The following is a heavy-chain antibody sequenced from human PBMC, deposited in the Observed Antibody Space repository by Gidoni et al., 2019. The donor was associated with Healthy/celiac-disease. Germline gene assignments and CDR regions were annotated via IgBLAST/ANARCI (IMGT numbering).Heavy chain of an antibody. CDR1: GGSFSGYY. CDR3: ARVHSSSWGAFDI. CDR2: INHSGST. D-gene: IGHD6-13*01. Sequence: QVQLQQWGAGLLKPSETLSLTCAVYGGSFSGYYWSWIRQPPGKGLEWIGEINHSGSTNYNPSFKSRVTISVDTSKNQFSLKLSSVTAADTAVYYCARVHSSSWGAFDIWGQGTMVTVSS. V-gene: IGHV4-34*01. J-gene: IGHJ3*02.